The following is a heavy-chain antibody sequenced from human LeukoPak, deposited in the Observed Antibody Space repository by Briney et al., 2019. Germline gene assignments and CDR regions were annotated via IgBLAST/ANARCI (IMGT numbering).Heavy chain of an antibody. J-gene: IGHJ4*02. V-gene: IGHV4-59*01. CDR2: IYYNGNT. CDR1: DGSINSYY. D-gene: IGHD6-13*01. Sequence: SETLSLTCSVSDGSINSYYWNWIRRPPGKGLEWIGYIYYNGNTNYSPSLKSRVTMSVDTSKNLFSLKVSSVTAADTAVYYCARPLGRSSSWYYWGQGTLVTVSS. CDR3: ARPLGRSSSWYY.